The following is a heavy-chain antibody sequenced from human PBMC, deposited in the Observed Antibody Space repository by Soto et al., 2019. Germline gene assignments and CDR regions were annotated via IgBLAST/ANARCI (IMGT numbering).Heavy chain of an antibody. CDR2: IYYSGST. V-gene: IGHV4-31*03. CDR1: GGSISSGGYY. D-gene: IGHD3-9*01. Sequence: SETLSLTCTVSGGSISSGGYYWSWIRQHPGKGLEWIGYIYYSGSTYYNPSLKSRVTISVDTSKNQFSLKLSSVTAADTAVYYCARTYDILTGYLGYNWFDPWGQGTLVTV. J-gene: IGHJ5*02. CDR3: ARTYDILTGYLGYNWFDP.